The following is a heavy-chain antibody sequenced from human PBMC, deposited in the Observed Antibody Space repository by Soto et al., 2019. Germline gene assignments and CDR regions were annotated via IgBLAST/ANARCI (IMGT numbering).Heavy chain of an antibody. CDR2: IYYSGST. Sequence: KPSETLSLTCTVSGGAINSGDYYWSGIRQPPGKGLEWIGYIYYSGSTYYKPSLKSRVTISVDTSKNQFSLKLSSVTAADTAVYYCARNRVTIFGVVISRNYGMDVWGQGTTVTVS. V-gene: IGHV4-30-4*01. D-gene: IGHD3-3*01. J-gene: IGHJ6*02. CDR3: ARNRVTIFGVVISRNYGMDV. CDR1: GGAINSGDYY.